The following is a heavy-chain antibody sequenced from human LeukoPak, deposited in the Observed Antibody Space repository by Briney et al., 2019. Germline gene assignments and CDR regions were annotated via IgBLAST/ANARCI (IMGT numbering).Heavy chain of an antibody. V-gene: IGHV4-59*01. D-gene: IGHD6-13*01. CDR2: IYYSGST. Sequence: SETLSLTCTVSGGSINNYYWSWIRQPPGKGLEWIGYIYYSGSTNYNPSLKSRVTISVDTSKNQFSLKLSSVTAADTAVYYCARQVETGYSSSWYDAFDVWGQGTMVTVSS. J-gene: IGHJ3*01. CDR1: GGSINNYY. CDR3: ARQVETGYSSSWYDAFDV.